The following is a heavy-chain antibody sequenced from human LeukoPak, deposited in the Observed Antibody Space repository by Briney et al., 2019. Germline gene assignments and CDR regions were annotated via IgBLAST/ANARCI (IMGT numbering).Heavy chain of an antibody. CDR2: IHSTGST. CDR1: GGSISGYY. V-gene: IGHV4-59*08. J-gene: IGHJ4*02. CDR3: ARHLDYYGSGSYEY. D-gene: IGHD3-10*01. Sequence: SETLSPTCSVSGGSISGYYWSWIRQPPGKGLEWIGYIHSTGSTDYNPSLKSRVTMSVDASKNQFSLKLGSVTAADTAVYYCARHLDYYGSGSYEYWGQGTLVTVSS.